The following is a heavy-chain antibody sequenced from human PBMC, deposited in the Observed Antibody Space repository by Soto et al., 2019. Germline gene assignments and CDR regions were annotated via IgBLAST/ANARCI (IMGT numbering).Heavy chain of an antibody. V-gene: IGHV1-2*03. D-gene: IGHD2-2*02. Sequence: LAASVKVSCKASGYTFSGYYIHWLRQAPGQGLEWMGWINPNSGGTNYAQKFQGRVTVTRDTPTSTAYMELSRLTSDDTAVYYCARSLTEGYCTITGCYTRPLYGMDVWGQGTTVTVSS. CDR1: GYTFSGYY. J-gene: IGHJ6*02. CDR2: INPNSGGT. CDR3: ARSLTEGYCTITGCYTRPLYGMDV.